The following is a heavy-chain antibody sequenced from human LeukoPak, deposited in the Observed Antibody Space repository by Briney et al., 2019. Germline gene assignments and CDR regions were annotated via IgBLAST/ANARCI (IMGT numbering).Heavy chain of an antibody. CDR1: GGSISSHY. J-gene: IGHJ5*02. D-gene: IGHD3-3*01. Sequence: PSETLSLTCTVSGGSISSHYWSWIRQPPGKGLEWIGYIYTSGSTNYNPSLKSRVTISVDTSKNQFSLKLSSVTAADTAVYYCARQITIFGVAEPGYWFDPWGQGTLVTVSS. V-gene: IGHV4-4*09. CDR2: IYTSGST. CDR3: ARQITIFGVAEPGYWFDP.